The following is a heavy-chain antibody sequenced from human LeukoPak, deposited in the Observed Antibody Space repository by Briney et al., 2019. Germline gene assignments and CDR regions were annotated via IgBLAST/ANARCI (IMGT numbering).Heavy chain of an antibody. V-gene: IGHV3-23*01. D-gene: IGHD3-9*01. CDR1: GFTFSSYA. CDR2: ITGSGGST. J-gene: IGHJ6*02. Sequence: GGSLRLSCAASGFTFSSYAMSWVRQAPGKGLEWVSAITGSGGSTYYADSVKGRFTISRDNSKNTLYLQMNSLRAEDTAVYYCARGLLRYFDWFGYGMDVWGQGTTVTVS. CDR3: ARGLLRYFDWFGYGMDV.